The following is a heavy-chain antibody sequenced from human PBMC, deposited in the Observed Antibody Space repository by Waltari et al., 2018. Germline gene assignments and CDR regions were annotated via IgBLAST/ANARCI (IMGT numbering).Heavy chain of an antibody. Sequence: QVQLQESGPGLVKPSQTLSLTCTVSGGSIISGDYYWSWIRQPPGKGLEWIGYIYFSGSTYYNPSLKSRVTISVDTSKNQFSLKLNSVTAADTAVYYCARGAGDRNFDYWGQGTLVTVSS. V-gene: IGHV4-30-4*08. CDR2: IYFSGST. D-gene: IGHD7-27*01. CDR3: ARGAGDRNFDY. CDR1: GGSIISGDYY. J-gene: IGHJ4*02.